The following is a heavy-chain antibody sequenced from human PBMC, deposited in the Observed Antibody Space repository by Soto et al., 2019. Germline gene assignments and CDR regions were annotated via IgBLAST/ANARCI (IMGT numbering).Heavy chain of an antibody. CDR2: ISAYNGNT. J-gene: IGHJ4*01. Sequence: ASVNVSCKASGYTFTSYGISWVRQAPGQGLEWMGWISAYNGNTNYAQKLQGRVTMTTDTSTSTAYMELRSLRSDDTAVYYCARDMEATYYDFWSGYIPAYYFDYWG. CDR1: GYTFTSYG. V-gene: IGHV1-18*01. CDR3: ARDMEATYYDFWSGYIPAYYFDY. D-gene: IGHD3-3*01.